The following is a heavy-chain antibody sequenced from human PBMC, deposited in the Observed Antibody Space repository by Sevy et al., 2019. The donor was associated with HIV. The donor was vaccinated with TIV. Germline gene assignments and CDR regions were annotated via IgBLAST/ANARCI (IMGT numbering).Heavy chain of an antibody. CDR2: IRSKTYGGTT. V-gene: IGHV3-49*03. J-gene: IGHJ6*02. CDR1: GFTFGDYA. CDR3: TRVLGTISPYYYFGMDV. Sequence: GGSLRLSCTASGFTFGDYAMSWLRQAPGKGLEWVGFIRSKTYGGTTEYAASVKGRFTISRDDSKNIAYLQMNSLKTADTAVYYCTRVLGTISPYYYFGMDVWGQGTTVTVSS. D-gene: IGHD3-3*01.